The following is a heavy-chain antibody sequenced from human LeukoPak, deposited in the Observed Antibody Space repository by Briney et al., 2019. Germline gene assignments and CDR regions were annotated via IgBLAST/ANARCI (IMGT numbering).Heavy chain of an antibody. D-gene: IGHD6-19*01. J-gene: IGHJ4*02. Sequence: SETLSLTCAVYVGSFSGYYWSWIRQPPGKGLEWIGEINHSGSTNYNPSLKSRVTISVDTSKNQFSLKLSSVTAADTAVYYCARCRYSSGWYRSYFDYWGQGTLVTVSS. CDR2: INHSGST. CDR1: VGSFSGYY. CDR3: ARCRYSSGWYRSYFDY. V-gene: IGHV4-34*01.